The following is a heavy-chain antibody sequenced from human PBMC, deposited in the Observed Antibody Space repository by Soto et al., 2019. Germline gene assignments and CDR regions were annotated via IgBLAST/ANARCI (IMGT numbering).Heavy chain of an antibody. CDR2: ISGSGGST. J-gene: IGHJ6*02. CDR3: AKYSGSHYYSYAMDV. CDR1: GFTFSSYA. V-gene: IGHV3-23*01. Sequence: EEQLLESGGGLVQPGGSLRLPCAASGFTFSSYAMSWVRQAPGKGLEWVSGISGSGGSTYYADSVKGRFTISRDNSKNMVFLQMNSLRAEDTAVYYCAKYSGSHYYSYAMDVWGQGTTVTVSS. D-gene: IGHD1-26*01.